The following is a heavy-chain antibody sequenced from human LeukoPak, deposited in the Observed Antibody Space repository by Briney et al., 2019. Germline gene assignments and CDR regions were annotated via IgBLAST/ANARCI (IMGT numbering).Heavy chain of an antibody. CDR2: LYSDGNT. J-gene: IGHJ4*02. CDR3: ARGVQPLAANTLAY. Sequence: GGSLRHSCAASGFTVITNDMTWVRQAPGKGLQWVSVLYSDGNTKYADSVQGRFTISRDNSKNTLYLEMNSLSPDDTAVYYCARGVQPLAANTLAYWGQGTLVTVSS. D-gene: IGHD3-16*01. CDR1: GFTVITND. V-gene: IGHV3-53*01.